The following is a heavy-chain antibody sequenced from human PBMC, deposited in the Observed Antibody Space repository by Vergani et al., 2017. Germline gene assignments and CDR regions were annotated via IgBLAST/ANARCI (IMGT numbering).Heavy chain of an antibody. D-gene: IGHD2-21*02. Sequence: QVQLQESGPGLVKPSETLSLTCTVSGGSISSYYWSWIRQPAGKGLEWIGRIYTSGSTNYNPSLKSRVTMSVDTSKNQFSLKLSSVTAADTGVYYCARVTRAGRSYYMDVWGKGTTVTVSS. CDR1: GGSISSYY. CDR3: ARVTRAGRSYYMDV. CDR2: IYTSGST. V-gene: IGHV4-4*07. J-gene: IGHJ6*03.